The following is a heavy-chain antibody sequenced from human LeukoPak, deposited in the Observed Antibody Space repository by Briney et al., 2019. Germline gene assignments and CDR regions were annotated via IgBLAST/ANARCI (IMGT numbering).Heavy chain of an antibody. CDR1: GGSISGYY. CDR2: MYYSGST. Sequence: SETLSLTCTVSGGSISGYYWSWIRQPPGKGLEWIGYMYYSGSTNYNPSLKSRVTISVDMSQNQFSLKLSSVTAADTAVYYCARCGSGSGSYYNSAYYYYGMDVWGQGTTVTVSS. J-gene: IGHJ6*02. V-gene: IGHV4-59*01. CDR3: ARCGSGSGSYYNSAYYYYGMDV. D-gene: IGHD3-10*01.